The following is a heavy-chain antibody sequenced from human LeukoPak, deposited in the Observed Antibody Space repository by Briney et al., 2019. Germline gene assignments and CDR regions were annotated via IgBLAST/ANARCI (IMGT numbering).Heavy chain of an antibody. D-gene: IGHD3-10*01. CDR3: AKEGSGPYFYMDV. CDR1: GFTFSSYS. V-gene: IGHV3-21*01. J-gene: IGHJ6*03. Sequence: GGSLRLSCAASGFTFSSYSMNWVRQAPGKGLEWVSSISSSSNNIYYADSVKGRFTISRDNSKNTLYLQMNSLRPEDTAVYFCAKEGSGPYFYMDVWGKGTTVTVSS. CDR2: ISSSSNNI.